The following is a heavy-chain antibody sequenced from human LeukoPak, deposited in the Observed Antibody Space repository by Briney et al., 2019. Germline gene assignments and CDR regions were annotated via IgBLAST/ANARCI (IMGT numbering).Heavy chain of an antibody. CDR3: ATMGAFDI. D-gene: IGHD5-24*01. CDR2: ISFDGGNK. Sequence: PGGSLRLSCAASGSTFSSYDIHWVRQAPGKGLEWVAVISFDGGNKYYADSVKGRFTISRENSKKTLYLQMNSLRAEDTAVYHCATMGAFDIWGQGTMVTVSS. J-gene: IGHJ3*02. CDR1: GSTFSSYD. V-gene: IGHV3-30*03.